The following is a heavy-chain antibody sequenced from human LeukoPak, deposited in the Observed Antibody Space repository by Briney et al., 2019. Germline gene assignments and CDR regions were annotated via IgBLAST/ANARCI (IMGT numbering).Heavy chain of an antibody. CDR2: VSYDGSNK. J-gene: IGHJ4*02. CDR3: VRNYFDDSGSL. Sequence: GTSLRLSCVASGFIFSKYGMHWVRQAPGKGLEWVSIVSYDGSNKYYADSVKGRFTISRDKSKNTVYLQMNSLRPGDTAVYYCVRNYFDDSGSLWGQGTLVTVSS. V-gene: IGHV3-30*03. CDR1: GFIFSKYG. D-gene: IGHD3-22*01.